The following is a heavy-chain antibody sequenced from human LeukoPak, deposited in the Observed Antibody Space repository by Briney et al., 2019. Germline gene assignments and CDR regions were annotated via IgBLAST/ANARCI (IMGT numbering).Heavy chain of an antibody. V-gene: IGHV1-69*04. CDR1: GGTFSSYT. CDR3: ARERGSPDYGGNHYYYYCMDV. CDR2: IIPILGIA. J-gene: IGHJ6*03. D-gene: IGHD4-23*01. Sequence: SVKVSCKASGGTFSSYTISWVRQAPGQGLEWMGRIIPILGIANYAQKFQGRVTITADKSTSTAYMELSSLRSEDTAVYYCARERGSPDYGGNHYYYYCMDVWGKGTTVTVSS.